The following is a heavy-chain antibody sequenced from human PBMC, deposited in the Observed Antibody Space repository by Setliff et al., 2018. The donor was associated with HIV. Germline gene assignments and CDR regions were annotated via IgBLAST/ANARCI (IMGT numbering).Heavy chain of an antibody. V-gene: IGHV2-5*02. CDR3: AHRPSEQVVTAHIDY. CDR1: GFSLSTSGVG. Sequence: SGPTLVNPTQTLTLTCTFSGFSLSTSGVGVDWIRQPPGKALEWLALIYWDDDKRYSPSLKSRLTITKDTSKNQVVLTMTNMDPVDTATYYCAHRPSEQVVTAHIDYWGQGTLVTVSS. J-gene: IGHJ4*02. CDR2: IYWDDDK. D-gene: IGHD2-21*02.